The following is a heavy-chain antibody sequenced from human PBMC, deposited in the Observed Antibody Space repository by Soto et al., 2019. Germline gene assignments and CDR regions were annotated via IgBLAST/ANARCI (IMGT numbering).Heavy chain of an antibody. CDR1: GFTFSSYA. D-gene: IGHD2-15*01. Sequence: EVQLLESGGGLVQPGGSLTLSCAASGFTFSSYAMSWVRQAPGKGLEWVSVISGSGSSTYYADSVKGRFTISRDNSKSTLYLQMNILRAEDTAVYYCARGTCRSGGSCYSTFDYWGQGTLVTVSS. CDR3: ARGTCRSGGSCYSTFDY. CDR2: ISGSGSST. V-gene: IGHV3-23*01. J-gene: IGHJ4*02.